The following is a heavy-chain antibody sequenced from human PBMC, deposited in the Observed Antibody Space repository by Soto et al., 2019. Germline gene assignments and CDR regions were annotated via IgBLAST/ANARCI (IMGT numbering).Heavy chain of an antibody. D-gene: IGHD5-12*01. Sequence: PWQTLALTCAISGDSVSSNSAAWKWIRQSPSRGLEWLGRTYYRSKWYNDYAVSVKSRITINPDTSKNQFFLQLNSVTPEDTAVYYCARVSGGFNLRYFDYWGQGTLVTVSS. CDR1: GDSVSSNSAA. CDR3: ARVSGGFNLRYFDY. V-gene: IGHV6-1*01. J-gene: IGHJ4*02. CDR2: TYYRSKWYN.